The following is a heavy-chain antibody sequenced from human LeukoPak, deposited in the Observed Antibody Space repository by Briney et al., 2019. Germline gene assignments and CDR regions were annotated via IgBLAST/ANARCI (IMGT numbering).Heavy chain of an antibody. J-gene: IGHJ3*02. CDR1: GFTFSSYE. V-gene: IGHV3-48*03. CDR2: ITDSGKTK. CDR3: ARERGDAFDI. Sequence: PGGSLRLSCAASGFTFSSYEMNWVRQAPGKGLEWISYITDSGKTKSYADSVKGRFTISRDNAKNSLFPQMNSLRAEDTAVYYCARERGDAFDIWGQGTMVTVSS.